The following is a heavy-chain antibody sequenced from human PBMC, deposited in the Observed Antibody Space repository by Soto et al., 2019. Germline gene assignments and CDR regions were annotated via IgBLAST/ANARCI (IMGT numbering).Heavy chain of an antibody. J-gene: IGHJ4*02. CDR2: MSGSGGST. CDR3: MNLYSYGTGSYYK. Sequence: EVQLLESGGGLVQPGGSLRLSCAASGFTFSTYAMSWVRQAPGKGLEWVSGMSGSGGSTYYADSVKGRFTISRDNSKTTRYLQMNLLRAEDTAVYYCMNLYSYGTGSYYKWGQGTLVTVSS. D-gene: IGHD3-10*01. CDR1: GFTFSTYA. V-gene: IGHV3-23*01.